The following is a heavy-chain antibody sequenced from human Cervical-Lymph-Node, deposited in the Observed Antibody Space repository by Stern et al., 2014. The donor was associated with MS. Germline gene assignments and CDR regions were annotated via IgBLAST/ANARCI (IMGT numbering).Heavy chain of an antibody. CDR1: GFTFDDYA. Sequence: VQLVQSGGGLVQPGRSLRLSCAASGFTFDDYAMHWVRQAPGKGLEWVSSISWNSGSIGYADSVKGRFTISRDNAKNSLYLQMNSLRAEDTALYYCAKGRTGYSSVWYDYWGQGTQVTVSS. V-gene: IGHV3-9*01. J-gene: IGHJ4*02. D-gene: IGHD6-19*01. CDR3: AKGRTGYSSVWYDY. CDR2: ISWNSGSI.